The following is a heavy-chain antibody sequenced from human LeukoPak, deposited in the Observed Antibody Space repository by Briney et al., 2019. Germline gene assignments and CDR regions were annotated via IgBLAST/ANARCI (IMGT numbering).Heavy chain of an antibody. J-gene: IGHJ4*02. Sequence: SETLSLTCTVSDDSIISSGAYYWSWIRQHPGKGLEWIGYISYSGRTCYNPSLKSRVTISVGTSKNQFSLKLSSVTAADTAVYYCARGLAIRDFDYWGQGTLVTVSS. CDR1: DDSIISSGAYY. CDR3: ARGLAIRDFDY. D-gene: IGHD3-16*01. V-gene: IGHV4-31*03. CDR2: ISYSGRT.